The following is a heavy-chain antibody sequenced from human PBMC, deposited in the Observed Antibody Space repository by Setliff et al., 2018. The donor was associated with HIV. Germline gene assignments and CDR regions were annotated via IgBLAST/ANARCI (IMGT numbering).Heavy chain of an antibody. CDR1: GFTFSSYW. CDR2: IKQDGSEK. Sequence: LRLSCAASGFTFSSYWMSWVRQAPGKGLEWVANIKQDGSEKYYVDSVKGRFTIARDNDESSLYLQMNSLRAEDTAVYYCAKDLKTKYCVGGACYPLDSWGQGILVTVSS. V-gene: IGHV3-7*01. D-gene: IGHD2-8*02. CDR3: AKDLKTKYCVGGACYPLDS. J-gene: IGHJ4*02.